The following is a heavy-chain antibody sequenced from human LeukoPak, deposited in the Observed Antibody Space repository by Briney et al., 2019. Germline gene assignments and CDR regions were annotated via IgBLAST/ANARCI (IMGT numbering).Heavy chain of an antibody. J-gene: IGHJ4*02. CDR1: GFKFSSYT. D-gene: IGHD3-9*01. Sequence: GGSLRLACAASGFKFSSYTMNWVRQAPGKGLEWVSSISTSSSYIYYADSVKGRFTISRDNARNSLYLQMNSLRAEDTAVYYCARGADDDILTGYLDYWGQGTLVTVSS. V-gene: IGHV3-21*01. CDR2: ISTSSSYI. CDR3: ARGADDDILTGYLDY.